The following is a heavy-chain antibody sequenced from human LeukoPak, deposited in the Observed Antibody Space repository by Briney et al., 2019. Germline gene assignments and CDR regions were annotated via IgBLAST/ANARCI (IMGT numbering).Heavy chain of an antibody. D-gene: IGHD2-2*02. CDR2: IIPIFGKA. V-gene: IGHV1-69*13. CDR3: ARVAGGRYCSSTSCYMRGWFDP. J-gene: IGHJ5*02. Sequence: SVKVSCKTSSYTFTSYDISWVRQAPGQGLEWMGGIIPIFGKANYAQKFQGRVTITADESTSTAYMELSSLRSEDTAVYYCARVAGGRYCSSTSCYMRGWFDPWGQGTLVTVSS. CDR1: SYTFTSYD.